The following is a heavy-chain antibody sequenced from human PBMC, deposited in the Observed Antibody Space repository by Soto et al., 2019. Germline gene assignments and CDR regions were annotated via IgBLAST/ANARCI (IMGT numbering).Heavy chain of an antibody. CDR2: VDPSDSYT. V-gene: IGHV5-10-1*01. Sequence: PGESQKISCKGSGYSCISYWISWVRQMPGKGLEWMGRVDPSDSYTNYSPSFQGHVTISADKSISTAYLQWSSLKASDTAMYYCAIRYTSLEHWGQGTLVTVSS. CDR3: AIRYTSLEH. D-gene: IGHD1-1*01. J-gene: IGHJ4*02. CDR1: GYSCISYW.